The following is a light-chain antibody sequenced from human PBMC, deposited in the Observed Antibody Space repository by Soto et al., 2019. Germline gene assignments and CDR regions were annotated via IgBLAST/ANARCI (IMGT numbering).Light chain of an antibody. V-gene: IGKV1-5*01. Sequence: DIQMTQSPSTLSASVGDRVTITCRASQSISSWLAWYKQKPGKAPKLLIYDASSFESGVPSRFSGSGSGTEFTLTISSLQPDDFATYYGQQYNSYSGTFGQGTKVEIK. CDR2: DAS. CDR3: QQYNSYSGT. J-gene: IGKJ1*01. CDR1: QSISSW.